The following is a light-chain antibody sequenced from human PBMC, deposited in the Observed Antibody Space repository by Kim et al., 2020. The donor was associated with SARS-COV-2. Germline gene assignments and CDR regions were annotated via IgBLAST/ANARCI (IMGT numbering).Light chain of an antibody. CDR2: EVS. CDR3: SSYTSNSTPYV. J-gene: IGLJ1*01. CDR1: SSDVGSYNR. V-gene: IGLV2-18*02. Sequence: QPVTISCTGTSSDVGSYNRVSWYQQPPGTAPKLMIHEVSNRPSGVPDRFSGSKSGNTASLTISGLQAEDEADYYCSSYTSNSTPYVFGTGTKVTVL.